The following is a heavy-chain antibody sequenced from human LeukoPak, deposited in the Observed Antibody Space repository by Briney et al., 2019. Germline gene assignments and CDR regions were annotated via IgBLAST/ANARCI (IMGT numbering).Heavy chain of an antibody. D-gene: IGHD6-19*01. J-gene: IGHJ4*02. CDR3: ARPNPSGWYFDY. V-gene: IGHV3-72*01. CDR2: IRNKGSSYTT. CDR1: GFTFSDLY. Sequence: PGGSLRLSCVASGFTFSDLYMDWVRQAPGKGLEWVGRIRNKGSSYTTEYAASVKGRFIISREDSKNSLFLQMNSLTTEDTAVYYCARPNPSGWYFDYWGQGTLVTVSS.